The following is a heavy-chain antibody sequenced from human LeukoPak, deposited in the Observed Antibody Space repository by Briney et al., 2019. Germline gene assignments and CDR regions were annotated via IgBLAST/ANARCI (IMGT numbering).Heavy chain of an antibody. V-gene: IGHV1-18*01. D-gene: IGHD6-13*01. CDR1: GYTFSTSG. J-gene: IGHJ4*02. CDR3: ARDRRYSSSWRSSRLLDY. CDR2: ISPYNGNT. Sequence: ASVNVSCKASGYTFSTSGITWVRQAPGQGLEWMGWISPYNGNTKSAQKFQGRVTMTTDTSTSTAYMELRSLRSDDTAVYYCARDRRYSSSWRSSRLLDYWGQGTLVTVSS.